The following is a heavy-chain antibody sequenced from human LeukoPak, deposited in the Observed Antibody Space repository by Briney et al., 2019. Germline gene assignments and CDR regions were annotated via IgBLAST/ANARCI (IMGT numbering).Heavy chain of an antibody. CDR1: AYSISSGYY. CDR3: ARDGGGYCSGGSCYSAFDI. CDR2: IYHRGST. J-gene: IGHJ3*02. D-gene: IGHD2-15*01. Sequence: SETLSLTCTVSAYSISSGYYWGWIRQPPGKGLEWIGSIYHRGSTYYNPSLKSRVTMSVDTSKNQFSLKLSSVTAADTAVYYCARDGGGYCSGGSCYSAFDIWGQGTMVTVSS. V-gene: IGHV4-38-2*02.